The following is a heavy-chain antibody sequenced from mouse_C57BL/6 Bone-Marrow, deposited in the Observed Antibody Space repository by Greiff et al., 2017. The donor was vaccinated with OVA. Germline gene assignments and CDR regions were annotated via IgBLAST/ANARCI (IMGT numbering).Heavy chain of an antibody. CDR2: INPNNGGT. V-gene: IGHV1-26*01. J-gene: IGHJ2*01. Sequence: VQLQQSGPELVKPGASVKISCKASGYTFTDYYMNWVKQSHGKSLEWIGDINPNNGGTSYNQKFKGKATLTVDKSSSTAYMELRSLTSEDSAVYYCASVAPYYFDYWGQGTTLTVSS. CDR1: GYTFTDYY. CDR3: ASVAPYYFDY. D-gene: IGHD1-3*01.